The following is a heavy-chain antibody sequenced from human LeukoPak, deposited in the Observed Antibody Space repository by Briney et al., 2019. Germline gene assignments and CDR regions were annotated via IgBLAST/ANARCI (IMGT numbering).Heavy chain of an antibody. V-gene: IGHV3-30*04. CDR1: GFTFSSCA. Sequence: PGGSLRLSCAASGFTFSSCAMHWVRQAPGKRLEWVAVISYDEKNKYYADSVKGRFTISRDNSKNTLYLQMNSLRAEDTAVYYCAREPASAASFDYWGQGTLVTVSS. CDR2: ISYDEKNK. J-gene: IGHJ4*02. D-gene: IGHD6-13*01. CDR3: AREPASAASFDY.